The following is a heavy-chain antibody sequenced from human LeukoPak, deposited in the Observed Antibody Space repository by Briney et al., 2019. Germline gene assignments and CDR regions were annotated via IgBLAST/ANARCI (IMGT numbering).Heavy chain of an antibody. CDR3: ARVDMVRGLIVMSYYGMDV. CDR2: IKQDGSEK. V-gene: IGHV3-7*01. CDR1: GFTFSSYW. J-gene: IGHJ6*02. Sequence: PGGSLRLSCAASGFTFSSYWMSWVRQAPGKGLEWVANIKQDGSEKYYVDSVKGRFTISRDNAKNSLYLQMNSLRAEDTAVYYCARVDMVRGLIVMSYYGMDVWGQGTTVTVSS. D-gene: IGHD3-10*01.